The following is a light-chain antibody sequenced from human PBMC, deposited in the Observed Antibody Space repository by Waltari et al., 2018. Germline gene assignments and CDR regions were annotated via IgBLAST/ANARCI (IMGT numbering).Light chain of an antibody. J-gene: IGKJ2*01. CDR2: GTS. CDR1: QGVAYNY. Sequence: ELVLTQSPGTLSLSPGERVTLSCKASQGVAYNYVAWYQHKSGQAPRLLISGTSNRATGIPERCSGSGSVTDFTLTISRLEPEDSAVYYCLQYGGSPPYTFGPGTRLEI. V-gene: IGKV3-20*01. CDR3: LQYGGSPPYT.